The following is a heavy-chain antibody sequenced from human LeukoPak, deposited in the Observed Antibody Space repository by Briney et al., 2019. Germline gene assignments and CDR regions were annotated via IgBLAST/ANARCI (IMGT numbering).Heavy chain of an antibody. CDR3: ARDRRYGSGSYCAFDI. CDR1: GFTFSNYW. D-gene: IGHD3-10*01. Sequence: GGSLRLSCVSSGFTFSNYWMKWVRQAPGKGLEWVASINEDGSGKFSVGSVKDRITISRDNTSNSLDLQMNSLRAEDTAVYYCARDRRYGSGSYCAFDIWGHGTMVTVSS. J-gene: IGHJ3*02. CDR2: INEDGSGK. V-gene: IGHV3-7*03.